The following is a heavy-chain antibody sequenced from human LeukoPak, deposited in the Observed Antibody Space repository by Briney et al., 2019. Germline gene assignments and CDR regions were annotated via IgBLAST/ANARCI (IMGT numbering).Heavy chain of an antibody. CDR2: VSGDGSSI. J-gene: IGHJ4*02. D-gene: IGHD4-23*01. CDR1: GFTFSTYW. V-gene: IGHV3-74*01. CDR3: TRGRGGNFRFDY. Sequence: GGSLRLSCVASGFTFSTYWMHWVRQTPGKGPVWVSRVSGDGSSISYADSVKGRFTISRDNARNTLYLQMNSLRAGDTAVYYCTRGRGGNFRFDYWGQGTLVTVSA.